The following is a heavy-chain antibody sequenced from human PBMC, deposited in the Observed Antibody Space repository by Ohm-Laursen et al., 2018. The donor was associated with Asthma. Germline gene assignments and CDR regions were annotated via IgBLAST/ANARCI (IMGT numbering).Heavy chain of an antibody. J-gene: IGHJ4*02. CDR3: ARKYSSGWKYYFDY. D-gene: IGHD6-19*01. V-gene: IGHV3-30-3*01. CDR1: GFTFRSYA. CDR2: GGSYYDGGLK. Sequence: SLRLSCAASGFTFRSYAMHWVRQAPGKGLEWVAVGGSYYDGGLKYYADSVNGRFTVSRDDSKNTLYLQMNSLRPDDTAVCYCARKYSSGWKYYFDYWGQGTLVTVSS.